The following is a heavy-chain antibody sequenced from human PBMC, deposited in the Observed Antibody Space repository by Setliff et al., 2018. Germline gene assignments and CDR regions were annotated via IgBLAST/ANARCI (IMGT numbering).Heavy chain of an antibody. CDR2: IYYSGST. D-gene: IGHD3-22*01. J-gene: IGHJ4*02. CDR1: GGSISSYY. Sequence: SETLSLTCTVSGGSISSYYWIWIRQPPGKGLEWIGYIYYSGSTNYNPSLKSRVTISVDTSKNQFSLKLNSVTAADTAVYYCARQTYYYDSSNYYYYFDYWGQGALVTVSS. V-gene: IGHV4-59*08. CDR3: ARQTYYYDSSNYYYYFDY.